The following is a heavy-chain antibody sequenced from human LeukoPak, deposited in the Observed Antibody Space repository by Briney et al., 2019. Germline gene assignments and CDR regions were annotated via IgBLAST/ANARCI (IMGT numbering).Heavy chain of an antibody. V-gene: IGHV4-31*03. J-gene: IGHJ4*01. D-gene: IGHD2-15*01. Sequence: SQTLSLTCTVSGGSISSGDYYWSWIRQHPGKGLQWIGYIYYSGSTYNNPSLESRVTISVDTSKNQFSLKLSSVTAADTAVYYCARVLAVVVAATPSHLFDCWGQRTLLTVSS. CDR2: IYYSGST. CDR1: GGSISSGDYY. CDR3: ARVLAVVVAATPSHLFDC.